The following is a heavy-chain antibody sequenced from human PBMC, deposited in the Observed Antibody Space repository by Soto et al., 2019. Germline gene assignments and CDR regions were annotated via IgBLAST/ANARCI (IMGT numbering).Heavy chain of an antibody. CDR1: GGSISSYY. D-gene: IGHD6-6*01. Sequence: SETLSLTCSVSGGSISSYYWSWIRQPPGKGLEWIGYIYYSGSTNYNPSLKSRVTISVDTSKNQFSLKLSSVTAADTAVYYCARSYSSSPDFDYWGLGTLVTLS. J-gene: IGHJ4*02. CDR3: ARSYSSSPDFDY. CDR2: IYYSGST. V-gene: IGHV4-59*01.